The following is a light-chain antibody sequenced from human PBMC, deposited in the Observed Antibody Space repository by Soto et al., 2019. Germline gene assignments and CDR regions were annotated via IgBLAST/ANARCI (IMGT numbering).Light chain of an antibody. CDR3: MQGTHWPGT. J-gene: IGKJ1*01. CDR2: KVS. CDR1: QSLVYSDGNTY. V-gene: IGKV2-30*01. Sequence: MTPSHLSLPVAPGEPASLSCRSRQSLVYSDGNTYLNWFQLRPGQSPRRLIYKVSNRDFGVPDRFSGSGSGTDFTLKISNVEAEDVGVYCCMQGTHWPGTFGQGIKVDIK.